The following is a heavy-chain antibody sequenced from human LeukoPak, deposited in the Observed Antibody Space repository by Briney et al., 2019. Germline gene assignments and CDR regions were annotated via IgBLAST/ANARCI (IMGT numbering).Heavy chain of an antibody. CDR1: GYTFTSYD. V-gene: IGHV1-18*01. D-gene: IGHD3-10*01. Sequence: GASVKVSCKASGYTFTSYDINWVRQAPGQRLEWIGWISAYNGNTHYAQKLQGRVTMTTDTSTSTDYMELRSLRSDDTAVYYCAREARRYYYGSGSYSDYYYYYMDVWGKGTTVTVSS. J-gene: IGHJ6*03. CDR3: AREARRYYYGSGSYSDYYYYYMDV. CDR2: ISAYNGNT.